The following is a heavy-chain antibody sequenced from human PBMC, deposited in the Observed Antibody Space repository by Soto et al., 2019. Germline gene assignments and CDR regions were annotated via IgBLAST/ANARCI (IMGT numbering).Heavy chain of an antibody. CDR3: DSALDPYFDY. V-gene: IGHV4-30-2*01. Sequence: SETLSLTCAVSGGSISSGGYSWSWIRQPPGKGLEWIGYIYHSGSTYYNPSLKSRVTISVDRSKNQFSLKLSSVTAADTAVYYRDSALDPYFDYWGQGTQVTVSS. CDR2: IYHSGST. CDR1: GGSISSGGYS. J-gene: IGHJ4*02.